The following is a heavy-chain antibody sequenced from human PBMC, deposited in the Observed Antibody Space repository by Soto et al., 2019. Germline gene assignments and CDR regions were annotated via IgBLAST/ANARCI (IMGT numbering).Heavy chain of an antibody. Sequence: NPSETLSLTCSVSGASINNFAYYWGWIRQPPGKGLEWIGTVYYNENTYYNPSLKSRVAISVDTAKNQFSLNLRSVTAADTAIYFCARRERYYGSPGWLDPWGQGTLVTVSS. J-gene: IGHJ5*01. CDR2: VYYNENT. V-gene: IGHV4-39*01. D-gene: IGHD3-10*01. CDR1: GASINNFAYY. CDR3: ARRERYYGSPGWLDP.